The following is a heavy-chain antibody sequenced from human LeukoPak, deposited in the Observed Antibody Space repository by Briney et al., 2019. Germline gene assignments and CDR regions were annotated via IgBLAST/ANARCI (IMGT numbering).Heavy chain of an antibody. J-gene: IGHJ4*02. CDR2: IYYSGST. CDR1: GGSISSYY. Sequence: PSETLSLTCTVSGGSISSYYWSWIRQPTGKGLEWIGYIYYSGSTNYNPSLKSRVTISVDTSKNQFSLKLSSVTAADTAVYYCARIPNAGGRNYWGQGTLVTVSS. V-gene: IGHV4-59*01. D-gene: IGHD3-16*01. CDR3: ARIPNAGGRNY.